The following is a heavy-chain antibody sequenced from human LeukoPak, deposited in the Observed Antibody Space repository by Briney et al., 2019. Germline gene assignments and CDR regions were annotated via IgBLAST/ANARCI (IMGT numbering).Heavy chain of an antibody. Sequence: GGSLRLSCAASGFTFSSYGMHWVRQAPGKGLEWVALIWYDGSNKYYADSVKGRFTISRDNSKNTLYLQMNSLRAEDTAVYYCARDASEGGIDYWGQGTLVTVSS. D-gene: IGHD1-26*01. J-gene: IGHJ4*02. CDR2: IWYDGSNK. CDR1: GFTFSSYG. CDR3: ARDASEGGIDY. V-gene: IGHV3-33*01.